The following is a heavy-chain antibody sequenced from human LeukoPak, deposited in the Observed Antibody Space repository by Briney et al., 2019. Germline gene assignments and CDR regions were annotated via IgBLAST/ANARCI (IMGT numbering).Heavy chain of an antibody. D-gene: IGHD3-9*01. J-gene: IGHJ5*02. Sequence: PSETLSLTCTVSGGSISSYYWSWIRQPPGKGLEWIGYIYYSGSTNYNPSLKSRVTISVDTSKNQFSLKLGSVTAADTAVYYCARERYRWFDPWGQGTLVTVSS. V-gene: IGHV4-59*01. CDR2: IYYSGST. CDR1: GGSISSYY. CDR3: ARERYRWFDP.